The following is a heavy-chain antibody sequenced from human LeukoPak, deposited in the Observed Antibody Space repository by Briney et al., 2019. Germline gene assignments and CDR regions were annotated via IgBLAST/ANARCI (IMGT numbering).Heavy chain of an antibody. V-gene: IGHV4-4*07. J-gene: IGHJ4*02. CDR1: GGSISRYY. CDR3: ARENSGSYREFDY. CDR2: IYTSGST. Sequence: SETLSLTCTVSGGSISRYYWSWIRQPAGKGLEWIGRIYTSGSTNYNASLKSRVSMSVDTSKNQFSLKLSSVTAADTAAFYCARENSGSYREFDYWGQGTLVTVSS. D-gene: IGHD1-26*01.